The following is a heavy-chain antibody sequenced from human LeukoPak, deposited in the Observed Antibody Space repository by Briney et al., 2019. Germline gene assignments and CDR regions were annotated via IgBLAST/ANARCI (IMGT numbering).Heavy chain of an antibody. CDR1: GFTFSSNG. Sequence: PGGSLRLSCAASGFTFSSNGMSWVRKAPGKGREWVSSISGSGGKTYYADSVKGHFTISRDNSKSTMYLQMNSLRAEDTAVYHCAKTNGYYDLWGQGTLVIVSS. J-gene: IGHJ4*02. V-gene: IGHV3-23*01. CDR3: AKTNGYYDL. CDR2: ISGSGGKT. D-gene: IGHD3-22*01.